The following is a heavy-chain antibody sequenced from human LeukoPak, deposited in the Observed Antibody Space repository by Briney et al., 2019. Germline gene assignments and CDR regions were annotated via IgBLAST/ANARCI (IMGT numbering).Heavy chain of an antibody. J-gene: IGHJ6*02. CDR3: AKEDTATSHDYYYGMDV. CDR2: ISWNSGSI. D-gene: IGHD5-18*01. V-gene: IGHV3-9*01. Sequence: GRSLRLSCAASGFTFDDYAMHWVRQAPGKGLEWVSGISWNSGSIGYADSVKGRFTISRDNAKNSLYLQMNSLRAEDTALYYCAKEDTATSHDYYYGMDVWGQGTTVTVSS. CDR1: GFTFDDYA.